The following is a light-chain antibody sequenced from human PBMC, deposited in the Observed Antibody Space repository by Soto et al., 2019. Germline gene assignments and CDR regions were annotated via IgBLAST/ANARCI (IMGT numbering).Light chain of an antibody. CDR3: VLYMGSGIWV. CDR2: STN. V-gene: IGLV8-61*01. CDR1: SGSVSTSYY. Sequence: QAVVTQEPSFSVSPGRTVTLTCGLSSGSVSTSYYPSWYQQTPGQAPRTLIYSTNTRSSGVPDRFCGSILGNKAALTITGAQADYESDYYCVLYMGSGIWVFGGGTKLTVL. J-gene: IGLJ3*02.